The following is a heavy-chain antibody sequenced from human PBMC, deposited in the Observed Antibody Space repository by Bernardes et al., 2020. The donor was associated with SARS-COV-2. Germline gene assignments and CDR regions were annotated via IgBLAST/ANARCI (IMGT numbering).Heavy chain of an antibody. Sequence: ASVKVSCKASGYTFNSFAVSWVRQVPGRGLEWMGWISAYNGKIKYAQEFQGGVIFTTDTSTSTANMELRSLRLGDTAVYYCAGDPGNYYGSGSRFDYWGQGTLVTVSS. CDR2: ISAYNGKI. D-gene: IGHD3-10*01. V-gene: IGHV1-18*04. CDR3: AGDPGNYYGSGSRFDY. J-gene: IGHJ4*02. CDR1: GYTFNSFA.